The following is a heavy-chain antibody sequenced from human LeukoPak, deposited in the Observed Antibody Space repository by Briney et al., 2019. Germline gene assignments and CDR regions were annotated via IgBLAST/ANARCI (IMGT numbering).Heavy chain of an antibody. J-gene: IGHJ5*02. CDR2: IYYSGST. D-gene: IGHD4-17*01. CDR1: GGSISSYY. CDR3: AREVSYGPPSGFDP. Sequence: SETLSLTCTVSGGSISSYYWSWIRQPPGKGLEWIGYIYYSGSTNYNPSLKSRVTISVDTSKNQFSLKLSSVTAADTAVYYCAREVSYGPPSGFDPWGQGTLVTVSS. V-gene: IGHV4-59*12.